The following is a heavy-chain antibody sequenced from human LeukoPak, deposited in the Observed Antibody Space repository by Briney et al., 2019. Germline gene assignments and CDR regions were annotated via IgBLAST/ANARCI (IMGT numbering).Heavy chain of an antibody. CDR1: GYTFTGYY. CDR3: ARAEGNAYGMDV. D-gene: IGHD1-1*01. V-gene: IGHV1-2*02. Sequence: ASVKFSCKASGYTFTGYYMHWVRQAPGQGLEWMGWINPNSGGTNYAQKFQGRVTMTRDTSISTAYMELSRLRSDDTAVYYCARAEGNAYGMDVWGQGTTVTVSS. J-gene: IGHJ6*02. CDR2: INPNSGGT.